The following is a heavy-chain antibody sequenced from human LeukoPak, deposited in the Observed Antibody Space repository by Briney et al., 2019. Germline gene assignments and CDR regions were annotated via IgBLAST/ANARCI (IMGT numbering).Heavy chain of an antibody. CDR1: GYTFTSYG. CDR3: ARSTMTTVVTRDDAFDI. V-gene: IGHV1-18*01. Sequence: ASVKVSCKASGYTFTSYGISWVRQAPGQGLEWMGWISAYNGNTNYAQELQGRVTMARDTSTSTAYMELRSLRSDDTAVYYCARSTMTTVVTRDDAFDIWGQGTMVTVSS. J-gene: IGHJ3*02. CDR2: ISAYNGNT. D-gene: IGHD4-23*01.